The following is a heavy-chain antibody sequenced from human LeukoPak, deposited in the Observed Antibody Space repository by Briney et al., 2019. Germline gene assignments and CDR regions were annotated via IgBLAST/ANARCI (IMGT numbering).Heavy chain of an antibody. CDR2: ISGSGGST. V-gene: IGHV3-23*01. Sequence: RGSLRLSCAASGFTFSSHAMSWVRQAPGKGLEWVSAISGSGGSTYYADSVKGRFTISRDNSKNTLYLQMNSLRAEDTAVYYCAKDLLGDMSAFDIWGQGTMVTVSS. CDR1: GFTFSSHA. D-gene: IGHD3-10*01. CDR3: AKDLLGDMSAFDI. J-gene: IGHJ3*02.